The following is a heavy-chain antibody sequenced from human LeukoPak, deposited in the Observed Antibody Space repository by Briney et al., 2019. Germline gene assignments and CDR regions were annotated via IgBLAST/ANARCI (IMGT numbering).Heavy chain of an antibody. CDR3: ARDGSSLKYYYYYMDV. Sequence: PGGSLRLSCAASGFTFSNYNMNWVRQAPGKGLEWVSSISSVSSYIYYADSVKGRFTIFRDNAKNSLYLQMNSLRAEDTAVYYCARDGSSLKYYYYYMDVWGKGTTVTVSS. CDR1: GFTFSNYN. D-gene: IGHD6-13*01. CDR2: ISSVSSYI. J-gene: IGHJ6*03. V-gene: IGHV3-21*01.